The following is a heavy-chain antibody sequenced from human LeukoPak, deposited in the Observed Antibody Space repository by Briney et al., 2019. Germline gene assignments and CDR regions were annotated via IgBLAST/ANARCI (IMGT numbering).Heavy chain of an antibody. J-gene: IGHJ2*01. CDR2: MNPNSGNT. CDR1: GYTFTSYD. V-gene: IGHV1-8*01. CDR3: ARGRGDYDILTGYWDYWYFDL. Sequence: ASVKVSCKASGYTFTSYDINWVRQATGQGLEWVGWMNPNSGNTGYAQKFQGRVTMTRNTSISTAYMELSSLRSEDTAVYYCARGRGDYDILTGYWDYWYFDLWGRGTLVTVSS. D-gene: IGHD3-9*01.